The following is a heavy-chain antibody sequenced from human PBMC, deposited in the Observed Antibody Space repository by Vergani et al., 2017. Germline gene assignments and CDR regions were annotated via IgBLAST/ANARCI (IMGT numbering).Heavy chain of an antibody. J-gene: IGHJ5*02. CDR3: ARDPRITMVRGYWFDP. V-gene: IGHV3-30*02. Sequence: QVQLVESGGGVVQPGGSLRLSCAASGCSFSTYGMHWVRQAPGRGLEWVAFLRYDGSNEYYGDAVKGRFIISRDNSKNMLSLEMPSLRPEDTAVYYCARDPRITMVRGYWFDPWGQGTLVTVSS. D-gene: IGHD3-10*01. CDR1: GCSFSTYG. CDR2: LRYDGSNE.